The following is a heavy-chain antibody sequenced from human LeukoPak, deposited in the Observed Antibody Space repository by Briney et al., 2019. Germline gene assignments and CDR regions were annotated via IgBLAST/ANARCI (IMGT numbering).Heavy chain of an antibody. V-gene: IGHV1-69*06. CDR1: GGTFSSYA. Sequence: SVKLPCKASGGTFSSYAISWVRQAPGQGLEWMGGIIPIFGTANYAQKFQGSVPITADKSTSTAYMELSSLRSEDTAVYYCARDTVDTAMGNFDYWGQGTLVTVSS. D-gene: IGHD5-18*01. CDR2: IIPIFGTA. CDR3: ARDTVDTAMGNFDY. J-gene: IGHJ4*02.